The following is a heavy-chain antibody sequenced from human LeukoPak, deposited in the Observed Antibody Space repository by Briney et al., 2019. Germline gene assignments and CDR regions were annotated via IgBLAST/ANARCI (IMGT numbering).Heavy chain of an antibody. V-gene: IGHV3-30-3*01. J-gene: IGHJ4*02. CDR2: ISYDGSNK. Sequence: GALRPSCAASGFNFSSYAMPWVRQAPGKGLECVAVISYDGSNKYYADSVKGRFTISRDNSKNTLYLQMNSLRAEDTAVYYCARGKQWLVDYWGQGTLVTVSS. CDR1: GFNFSSYA. D-gene: IGHD6-19*01. CDR3: ARGKQWLVDY.